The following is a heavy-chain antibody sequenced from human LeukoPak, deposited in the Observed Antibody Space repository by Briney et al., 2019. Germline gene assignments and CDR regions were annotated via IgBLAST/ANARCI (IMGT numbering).Heavy chain of an antibody. CDR1: GFTVSSNY. J-gene: IGHJ3*02. CDR2: IYSGGST. CDR3: ARMAGQWLALGAFDI. Sequence: GGSLRLSCAASGFTVSSNYMSWVRQAPGKGLEWVSVIYSGGSTYYADSVKGRFTIPRDNSKNTLYLQMNSLRAEDTAVYYCARMAGQWLALGAFDIWGQGTMVTVSS. D-gene: IGHD6-19*01. V-gene: IGHV3-53*01.